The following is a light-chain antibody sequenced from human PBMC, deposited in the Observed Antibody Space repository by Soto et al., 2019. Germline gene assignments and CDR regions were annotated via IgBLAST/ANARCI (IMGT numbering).Light chain of an antibody. J-gene: IGLJ1*01. Sequence: QSVLTQPASVSGSPGQSITISCTGTSSDVGGYNYVSWYQQHPGKAPKLMIYDVSNRPSGVSNRFSGSKSGNTASLTISGLQAEDEADYYCSSYTSSSGHVFGTGTKLTVL. CDR3: SSYTSSSGHV. V-gene: IGLV2-14*01. CDR1: SSDVGGYNY. CDR2: DVS.